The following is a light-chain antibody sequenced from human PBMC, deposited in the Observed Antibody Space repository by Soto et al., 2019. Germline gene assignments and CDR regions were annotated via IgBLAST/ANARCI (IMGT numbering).Light chain of an antibody. Sequence: QSALTQPASVSGSPGQSITISCTGTSSDIGGYNYVSWYQQHPGKAPKIMIYDVTNRPSGVSNRFSGSKSGNTASLTISGLQAEDEAYYYCSSYTSSNTQVFGGGTQLTVL. V-gene: IGLV2-14*01. CDR2: DVT. CDR1: SSDIGGYNY. CDR3: SSYTSSNTQV. J-gene: IGLJ3*02.